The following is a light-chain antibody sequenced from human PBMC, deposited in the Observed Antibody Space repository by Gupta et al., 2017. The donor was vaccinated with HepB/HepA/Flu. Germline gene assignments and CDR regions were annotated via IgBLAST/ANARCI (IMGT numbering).Light chain of an antibody. Sequence: SSILTQPPSVSVAPGRTARITCGGNNIGTKSVHWYQQRPGQAPLVVIYEDTNRPAGIPERISGSNSGNTATLTISRVEAGEEADYYCQVWDTRTDHPVVFGGGTKLTV. J-gene: IGLJ2*01. CDR1: NIGTKS. CDR2: EDT. V-gene: IGLV3-21*03. CDR3: QVWDTRTDHPVV.